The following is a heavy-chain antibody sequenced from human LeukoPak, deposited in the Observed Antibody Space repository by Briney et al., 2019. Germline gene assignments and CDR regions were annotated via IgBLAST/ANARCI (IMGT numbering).Heavy chain of an antibody. CDR2: ISNDGSKK. D-gene: IGHD3-22*01. Sequence: GGSLRLSCSASGFTFRRYAVHWVRQAPGRGLEWLAVISNDGSKKDYADSVKGRFTISRDNAKNSLYLQMDSLRAEDTAVYYCARTLYYYDSSGYYEDYWGQGTLVTVSS. V-gene: IGHV3-30*04. CDR3: ARTLYYYDSSGYYEDY. J-gene: IGHJ4*02. CDR1: GFTFRRYA.